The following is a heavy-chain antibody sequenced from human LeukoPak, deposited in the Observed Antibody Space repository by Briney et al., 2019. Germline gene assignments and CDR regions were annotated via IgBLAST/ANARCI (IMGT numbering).Heavy chain of an antibody. CDR1: GFTFSSYS. CDR3: TRERSSGWYFDY. V-gene: IGHV3-21*01. D-gene: IGHD6-19*01. Sequence: GGSLRLSCAASGFTFSSYSMNWVRLAPGKGLEWVSSISSSSSYIYYADSVKGRFTISRDNAKNSLYLQMNSLRAEDTAVYYCTRERSSGWYFDYWGQGTLVTVSS. J-gene: IGHJ4*02. CDR2: ISSSSSYI.